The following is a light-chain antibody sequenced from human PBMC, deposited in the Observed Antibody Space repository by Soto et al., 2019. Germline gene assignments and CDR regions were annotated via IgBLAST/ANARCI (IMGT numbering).Light chain of an antibody. V-gene: IGLV2-14*01. CDR3: NSYTSKSTGV. CDR1: SSDVGGYNY. Sequence: QSALTQPASVSGSPGQSITISCTGTSSDVGGYNYVSWYQQHPGKAPKLIIYEVSNRPSGFSNRFSGSKSGNTASLTISGLQDEDEADYYCNSYTSKSTGVFGTGTKLTVL. J-gene: IGLJ1*01. CDR2: EVS.